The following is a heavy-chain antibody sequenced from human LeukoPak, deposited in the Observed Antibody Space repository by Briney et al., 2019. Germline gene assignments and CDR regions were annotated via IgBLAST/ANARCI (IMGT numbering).Heavy chain of an antibody. CDR1: AFTISDYY. J-gene: IGHJ3*01. V-gene: IGHV3-11*04. CDR3: ARVKFSAFDF. CDR2: ISSSGSTI. Sequence: KSGGSLRLSCAASAFTISDYYLSWLRQAPGKGLEWVSYISSSGSTIYYADSVKGRFTISRDNAKNSRYLQLNSLRAEDTAVYFCARVKFSAFDFWLQRTMVTVSS.